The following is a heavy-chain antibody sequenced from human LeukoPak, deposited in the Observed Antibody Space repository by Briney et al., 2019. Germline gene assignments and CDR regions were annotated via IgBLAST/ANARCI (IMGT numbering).Heavy chain of an antibody. CDR1: GFTFSSYS. CDR2: ISSSSSYI. CDR3: ARGIVVVPAAEYYYYYYGMDV. Sequence: GGSLRLSCAASGFTFSSYSMNWVRQAPGKGLEWVSSISSSSSYIYYADSVKGRFTISRDNAKNSLYLQMNSLRAEDTAVYYCARGIVVVPAAEYYYYYYGMDVWGQGTTVTVSS. V-gene: IGHV3-21*01. J-gene: IGHJ6*02. D-gene: IGHD2-2*01.